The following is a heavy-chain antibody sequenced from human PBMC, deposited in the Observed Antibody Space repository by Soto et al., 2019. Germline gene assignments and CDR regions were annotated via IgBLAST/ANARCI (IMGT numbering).Heavy chain of an antibody. CDR1: GFTFSDYY. J-gene: IGHJ5*02. Sequence: QVQLVESGGGLVKPGGSLSLSCAASGFTFSDYYMSWIRQAPGKGLEWVSYISSSSSYTNYADSVKGRFTISRDNAKNSLYLQMNSLRAEDTAVYYCARRSSTAWFDPWGQGTLVTVSS. V-gene: IGHV3-11*06. D-gene: IGHD6-13*01. CDR3: ARRSSTAWFDP. CDR2: ISSSSSYT.